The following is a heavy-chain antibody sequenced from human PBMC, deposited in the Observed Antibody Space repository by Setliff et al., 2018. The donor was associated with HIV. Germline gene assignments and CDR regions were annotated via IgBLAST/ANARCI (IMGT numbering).Heavy chain of an antibody. V-gene: IGHV3-21*04. CDR2: ISSSTYI. Sequence: GGSLRLSCAASGFIFSDYSMNWVRQAPGKGLEWVSSISSSTYIYYADSVKGRFTISRDNAKNSLYLQMNSLRAEDTAVYYCATDRGTYWGQGTLVTVSS. CDR1: GFIFSDYS. D-gene: IGHD1-7*01. CDR3: ATDRGTY. J-gene: IGHJ4*02.